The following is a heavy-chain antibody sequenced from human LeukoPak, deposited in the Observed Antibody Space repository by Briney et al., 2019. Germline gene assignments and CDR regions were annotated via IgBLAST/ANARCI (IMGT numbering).Heavy chain of an antibody. V-gene: IGHV3-64D*09. J-gene: IGHJ5*02. Sequence: RSGGSLRLSCSASGFTFSRCAMHWVRQAPEKGLEYVSAISSNGGSTYYADSVKGRFTISRDNSKNTVYLQMSSLRAEDTAVYFCVGVRWFGGANWFDPWGQGTLVTVSS. CDR2: ISSNGGST. D-gene: IGHD3-10*01. CDR1: GFTFSRCA. CDR3: VGVRWFGGANWFDP.